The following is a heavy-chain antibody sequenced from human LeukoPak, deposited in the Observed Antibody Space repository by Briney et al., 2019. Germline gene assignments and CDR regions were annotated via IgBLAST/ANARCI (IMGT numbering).Heavy chain of an antibody. J-gene: IGHJ1*01. V-gene: IGHV6-1*01. D-gene: IGHD2-15*01. CDR3: ARVQFCSGGSCQGYFQH. CDR2: TNYRSSLYN. Sequence: SQTLSLTCALSGDIVSSSSVAWNWIRQSPSRGLEWLGRTNYRSSLYNDYAVSVKSRITITSDTSKNQFSLQLNSVTPDDTTVYYCARVQFCSGGSCQGYFQHWGKGTLVTVSS. CDR1: GDIVSSSSVA.